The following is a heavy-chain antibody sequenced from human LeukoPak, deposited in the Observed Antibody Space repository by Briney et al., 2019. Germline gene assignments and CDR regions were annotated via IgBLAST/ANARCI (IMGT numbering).Heavy chain of an antibody. CDR3: VRRRLAAHVFDY. V-gene: IGHV1-46*03. CDR1: GYTFTSYY. CDR2: INPSGGST. Sequence: ASVKVSCKASGYTFTSYYMHWVRQAPGQGLEWMGIINPSGGSTSYAQKFQGRVTMTRDTSTSTVYMELSSLRSEDTAVYYCVRRRLAAHVFDYWGQGTLVTVSS. J-gene: IGHJ4*02. D-gene: IGHD6-6*01.